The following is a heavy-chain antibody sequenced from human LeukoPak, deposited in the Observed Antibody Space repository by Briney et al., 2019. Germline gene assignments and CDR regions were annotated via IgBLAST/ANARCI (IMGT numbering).Heavy chain of an antibody. V-gene: IGHV3-23*01. D-gene: IGHD3-10*01. CDR2: ISGSGGST. J-gene: IGHJ6*03. CDR3: TRQRDYYGSGSYYYYYYMDV. Sequence: GGSLRLSCAASGFTFTKYGMNWVRQAPGKGLEWVSSISGSGGSTYYADSVKGRFTISRDNSKNTLYLQMNSLKTEDTAVYYCTRQRDYYGSGSYYYYYYMDVWGKGTTVTVSS. CDR1: GFTFTKYG.